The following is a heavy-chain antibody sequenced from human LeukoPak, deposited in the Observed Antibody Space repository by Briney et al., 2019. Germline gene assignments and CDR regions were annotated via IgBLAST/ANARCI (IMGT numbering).Heavy chain of an antibody. CDR3: VKGIRTLDY. J-gene: IGHJ4*02. CDR1: GFTFSSYA. D-gene: IGHD3-3*02. V-gene: IGHV3-23*01. Sequence: GGSLRLSCAASGFTFSSYALSWVRQAPGKGLEWVSGISGSAGTIDYADSVKGRFTISRGNSKNTLYLQMNSLRAEDTAIYYCVKGIRTLDYWGQGTLVTVSS. CDR2: ISGSAGTI.